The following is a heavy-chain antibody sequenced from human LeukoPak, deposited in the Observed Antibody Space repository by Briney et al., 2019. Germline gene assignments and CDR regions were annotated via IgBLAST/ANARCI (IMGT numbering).Heavy chain of an antibody. Sequence: ASVKVSCKASVGTCSIYAISWVRQAPGQGLEWMGRIIPILGIANYAQKFQGRVTITADKSTSTAYMELSSLRSEDTAVYYCASLLNYYDSSGYKSLDYWGQGTLVTVSS. D-gene: IGHD3-22*01. J-gene: IGHJ4*02. CDR2: IIPILGIA. V-gene: IGHV1-69*04. CDR1: VGTCSIYA. CDR3: ASLLNYYDSSGYKSLDY.